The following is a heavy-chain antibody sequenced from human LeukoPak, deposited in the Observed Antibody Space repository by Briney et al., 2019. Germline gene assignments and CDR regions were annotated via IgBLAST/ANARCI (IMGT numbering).Heavy chain of an antibody. D-gene: IGHD6-13*01. V-gene: IGHV3-7*01. Sequence: PGGSLRLSCAASGFTFSSYSMNWVRQAPGKGLEWVANIKQDGSEKYYVDSVKGRFTISRDNAKNSLYLQMNSLRAEDTAVYYCARAPHSSSWDFDYWGQGTLVTVSS. CDR1: GFTFSSYS. CDR3: ARAPHSSSWDFDY. CDR2: IKQDGSEK. J-gene: IGHJ4*02.